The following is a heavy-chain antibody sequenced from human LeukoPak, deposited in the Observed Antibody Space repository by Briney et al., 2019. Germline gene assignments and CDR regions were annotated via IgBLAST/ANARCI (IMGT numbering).Heavy chain of an antibody. CDR2: ISSSSSYI. V-gene: IGHV3-21*01. J-gene: IGHJ4*02. D-gene: IGHD1-26*01. CDR1: GFTFSSYS. Sequence: GGSLRLSCAASGFTFSSYSMNWVRQAPGKGLEWASSISSSSSYIYYAGSVKGRFTISRDNAKNSLYLQMNSLRAEDTAVYYCARLSGSYGGYWGRGTLVTVSS. CDR3: ARLSGSYGGY.